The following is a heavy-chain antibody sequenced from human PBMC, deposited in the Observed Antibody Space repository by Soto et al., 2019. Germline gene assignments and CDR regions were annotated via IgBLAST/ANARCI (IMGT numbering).Heavy chain of an antibody. V-gene: IGHV3-23*01. CDR2: ISGSGGST. CDR3: AKDLNARFDFWGRYGMDV. D-gene: IGHD3-3*01. Sequence: GWSLRLACVSSVLTFRNYAMRWVRQAPGKGLEWVSGISGSGGSTYYADSVRGRFAVSRDSSENTLYLQMNSLRAEDTAVYFCAKDLNARFDFWGRYGMDVWGQGTTVTVSS. CDR1: VLTFRNYA. J-gene: IGHJ6*02.